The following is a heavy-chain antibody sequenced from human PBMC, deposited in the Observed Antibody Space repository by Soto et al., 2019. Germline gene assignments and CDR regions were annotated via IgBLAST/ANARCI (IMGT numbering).Heavy chain of an antibody. CDR2: IYYSGST. D-gene: IGHD6-19*01. CDR3: ARDSLYSSGHNAFDI. Sequence: SETLSLTCTVSGGSISSGGYYWSWIRQHPGKGPEWIGYIYYSGSTYYNPSLKSRVSISVDTSKNQFSLKLSSVTAADTAVYYCARDSLYSSGHNAFDIWGQGTMVTVSS. J-gene: IGHJ3*02. V-gene: IGHV4-31*03. CDR1: GGSISSGGYY.